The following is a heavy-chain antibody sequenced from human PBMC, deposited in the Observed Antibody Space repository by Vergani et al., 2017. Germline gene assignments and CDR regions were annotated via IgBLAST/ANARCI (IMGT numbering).Heavy chain of an antibody. V-gene: IGHV3-74*01. CDR3: ARDSSSWSLGY. CDR2: INSDGSST. D-gene: IGHD6-13*01. J-gene: IGHJ4*02. CDR1: GFTFSSYA. Sequence: EVQLLESGGGLVQPGGSLRLSCAASGFTFSSYAMSWVRQAPGKGLEWVSRINSDGSSTSYADSVKGRFTISRDNAKNTLYLQMNSLRAEDTAVYYCARDSSSWSLGYWGQGTLVTVSS.